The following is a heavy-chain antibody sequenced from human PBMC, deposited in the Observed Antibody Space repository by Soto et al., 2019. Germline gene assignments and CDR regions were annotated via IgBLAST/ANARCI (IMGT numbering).Heavy chain of an antibody. Sequence: QVQLVESGGGVVQPGRSLRLSCAASGFTFSSYGMHWVRQAPGKGLEWVAVIWYDGSNKYYADSVKGRFTISRDNSKNPLYLQMNSLRAEDTAVYYCAREGTMVRGVILYGMDVWGQGTTVTVSS. CDR1: GFTFSSYG. D-gene: IGHD3-10*01. V-gene: IGHV3-33*01. CDR2: IWYDGSNK. CDR3: AREGTMVRGVILYGMDV. J-gene: IGHJ6*02.